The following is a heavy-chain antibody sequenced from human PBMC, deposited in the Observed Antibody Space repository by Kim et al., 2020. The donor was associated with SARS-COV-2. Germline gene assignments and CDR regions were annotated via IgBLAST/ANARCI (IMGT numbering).Heavy chain of an antibody. CDR3: ARDRGRYYDSGSYPSFDP. J-gene: IGHJ5*02. CDR1: GGSISSYY. CDR2: VYNSGST. Sequence: SETLSLTCTVSGGSISSYYWNWIRQPPGKGLEWIGYVYNSGSTNYNPSLKSRVSISLNTSKNQFSLKLSSVTAADTAVYYCARDRGRYYDSGSYPSFDPWGQGTLVTVSS. V-gene: IGHV4-59*01. D-gene: IGHD3-10*01.